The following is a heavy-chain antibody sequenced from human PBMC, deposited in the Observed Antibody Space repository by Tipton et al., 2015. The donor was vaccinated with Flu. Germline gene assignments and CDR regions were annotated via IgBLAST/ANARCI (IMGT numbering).Heavy chain of an antibody. Sequence: RSLRLSCAASGFTFSSYDMHWVRQAPGKGLEWVAVIWYDGSNKYYADSVKGRFTISRDNSKNTLYLQMNSLRAEDTAVYYCARDFGYYDFWSGLDYWGQGTLVTVSS. D-gene: IGHD3-3*01. J-gene: IGHJ4*02. CDR1: GFTFSSYD. CDR2: IWYDGSNK. V-gene: IGHV3-33*01. CDR3: ARDFGYYDFWSGLDY.